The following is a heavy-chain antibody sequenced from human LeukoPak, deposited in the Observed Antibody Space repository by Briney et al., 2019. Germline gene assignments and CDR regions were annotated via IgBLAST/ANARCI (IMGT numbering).Heavy chain of an antibody. D-gene: IGHD5-18*01. Sequence: TGGSLRLSCAASGFTFSDYYMSWIRQAPGKGLEWVSYISSSGSTIYYADSVKGRFTISRDNAKNSLYLQMNSLEAEDTAVYYCARDLGYSYALRADYWGQGTLVTVSS. V-gene: IGHV3-11*04. J-gene: IGHJ4*02. CDR2: ISSSGSTI. CDR1: GFTFSDYY. CDR3: ARDLGYSYALRADY.